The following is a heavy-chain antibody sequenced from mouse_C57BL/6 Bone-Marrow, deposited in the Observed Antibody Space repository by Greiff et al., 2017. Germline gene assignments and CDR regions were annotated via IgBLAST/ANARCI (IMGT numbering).Heavy chain of an antibody. V-gene: IGHV5-9-1*02. CDR2: ISRGGDYT. CDR1: GFTFSSYA. D-gene: IGHD1-1*01. CDR3: TRESPLYYGSSYWYLDV. Sequence: EVMLVESGDGLVKPGGSLKLSCAASGFTFSSYAMSWVRQTPEQRLEWVAYISRGGDYTYYADTVKGRFTISIDNARNTLYLQMSSLKSEDTAMYYCTRESPLYYGSSYWYLDVWGTGTTVTVSS. J-gene: IGHJ1*03.